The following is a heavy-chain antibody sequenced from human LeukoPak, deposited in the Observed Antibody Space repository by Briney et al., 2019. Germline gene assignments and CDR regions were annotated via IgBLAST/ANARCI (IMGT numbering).Heavy chain of an antibody. V-gene: IGHV3-7*01. CDR1: GFTFSSYW. CDR3: ARPGRVGATNYFDY. CDR2: IKQDGSEK. J-gene: IGHJ4*02. D-gene: IGHD1-26*01. Sequence: PGGSLRLSCAASGFTFSSYWMSWVRQAPGKGLEWVANIKQDGSEKYYVDSVKGRFTISRDNAKNSLYLQMNSLRVEDTAVYYCARPGRVGATNYFDYWGQGTLVTVSS.